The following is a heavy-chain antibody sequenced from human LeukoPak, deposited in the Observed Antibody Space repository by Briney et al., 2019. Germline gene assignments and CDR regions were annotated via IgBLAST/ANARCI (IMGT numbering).Heavy chain of an antibody. V-gene: IGHV1-69*05. Sequence: ASVKVSCKASGGTFSSYAISWVRQPPGQGLEWMGGIIPIFGTANYAHKFQGRVTITTDESTSTAYMELSSLRSEDTAVYYCARAGVGARGVDYWGEGTLVTVSS. CDR2: IIPIFGTA. D-gene: IGHD1-26*01. CDR3: ARAGVGARGVDY. J-gene: IGHJ4*02. CDR1: GGTFSSYA.